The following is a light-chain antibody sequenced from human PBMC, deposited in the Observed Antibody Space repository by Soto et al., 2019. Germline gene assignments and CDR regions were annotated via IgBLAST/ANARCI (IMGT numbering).Light chain of an antibody. CDR1: QSVSSN. CDR3: QQYNNWPPFMYT. J-gene: IGKJ2*01. Sequence: EIVMTQSPATLSVSPGERATLSCRASQSVSSNLAWYQQKPGQAPRLLIYGASTRATGIPARFSGSGSGTEFTLTISILHSEDFAVYYCQQYNNWPPFMYTFGQGTKLEIK. CDR2: GAS. V-gene: IGKV3-15*01.